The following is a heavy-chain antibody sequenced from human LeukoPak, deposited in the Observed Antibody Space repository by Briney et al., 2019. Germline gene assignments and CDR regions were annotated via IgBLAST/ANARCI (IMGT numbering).Heavy chain of an antibody. CDR1: GFTFSSYA. CDR2: ISYDGSNK. Sequence: PGRSLRLSCAASGFTFSSYAMHWVRQAQGKGLEWVAVISYDGSNKYYADSVKGRFTISRDNSKNTLYLQMNSLRAEDTAVYYCARAREFDYWGQGTLVTVSS. V-gene: IGHV3-30-3*01. CDR3: ARAREFDY. J-gene: IGHJ4*02.